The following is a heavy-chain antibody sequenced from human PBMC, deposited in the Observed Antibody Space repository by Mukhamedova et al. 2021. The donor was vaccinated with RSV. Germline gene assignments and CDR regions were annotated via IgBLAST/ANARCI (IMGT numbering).Heavy chain of an antibody. D-gene: IGHD3-10*01. Sequence: GTNYNPSLKSRVTISVDTSKNQFSLKLSSVTAADTAAYYCAREIRKGSYYYGSGSYYTYFDYWAKETWSTPPQ. J-gene: IGHJ4*01. CDR2: GT. CDR3: AREIRKGSYYYGSGSYYTYFDY. V-gene: IGHV4-59*01.